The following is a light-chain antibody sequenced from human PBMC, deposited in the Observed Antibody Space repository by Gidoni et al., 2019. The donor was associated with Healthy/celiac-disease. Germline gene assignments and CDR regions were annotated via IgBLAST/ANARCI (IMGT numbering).Light chain of an antibody. V-gene: IGKV1-5*03. CDR3: QQYNSYSLT. Sequence: DIQMTQSTSTLSASVGARVAITCRASQSIRSWLAWYQQKPGKAPKLLIYKASSLESGVPSRFSGSGSGTEFTLTISSLQPDDFATYYCQQYNSYSLTFGQGTKVEIK. CDR2: KAS. CDR1: QSIRSW. J-gene: IGKJ1*01.